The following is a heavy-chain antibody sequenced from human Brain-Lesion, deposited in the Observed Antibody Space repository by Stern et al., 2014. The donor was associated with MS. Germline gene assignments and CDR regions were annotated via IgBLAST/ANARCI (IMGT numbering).Heavy chain of an antibody. CDR3: ARGRVVPGFQYYATDV. D-gene: IGHD2-2*01. Sequence: QMQLVQSGPGLVKPSQTLSLSCTVSGGSISSGGYYWSWIRQPAGKGLEWIGRIFNSGSTRYNPSLKSRVTISLDTSKNQFSLRLNSMTAADTAVYYCARGRVVPGFQYYATDVWGQGTTVIVSS. J-gene: IGHJ6*02. CDR2: IFNSGST. V-gene: IGHV4-61*02. CDR1: GGSISSGGYY.